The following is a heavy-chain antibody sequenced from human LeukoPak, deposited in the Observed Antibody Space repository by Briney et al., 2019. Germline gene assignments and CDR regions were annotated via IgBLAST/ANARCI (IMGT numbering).Heavy chain of an antibody. CDR3: ARNPITLVRGGNWFDP. Sequence: SETLSLTCTVSGDSISSYYWSWLRQSPEKGLEWIGYIYYTGSTTYNPSLESRVTISVDMSKNQFSLKLSFVTAADTAVYYCARNPITLVRGGNWFDPWGQGILVTVSS. J-gene: IGHJ5*02. V-gene: IGHV4-59*01. D-gene: IGHD3-10*01. CDR1: GDSISSYY. CDR2: IYYTGST.